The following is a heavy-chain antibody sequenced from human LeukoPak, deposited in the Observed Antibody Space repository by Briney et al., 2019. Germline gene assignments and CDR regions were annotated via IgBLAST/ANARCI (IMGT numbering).Heavy chain of an antibody. CDR1: GLAVNNNH. CDR2: IYSGGST. D-gene: IGHD3-10*01. Sequence: GGSLRLSCAASGLAVNNNHMSWVRQAPGKGLEWVSVIYSGGSTYYADSVKGRFTTSRDNSKNTLYLQMNSLRAEDTAVYYCARDLAFYGSGKQNYWGQGTLVTVSS. V-gene: IGHV3-66*01. CDR3: ARDLAFYGSGKQNY. J-gene: IGHJ4*02.